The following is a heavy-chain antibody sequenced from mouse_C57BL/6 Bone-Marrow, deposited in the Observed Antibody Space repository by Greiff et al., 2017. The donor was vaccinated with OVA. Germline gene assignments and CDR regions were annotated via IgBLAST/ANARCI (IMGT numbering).Heavy chain of an antibody. V-gene: IGHV5-15*01. Sequence: EVKLVESGGGLVQPGGSLKLSCAASGFTFSDYGMAWVRQAPRKGPEWVAFISNLAYSIYYADTVTGRFTISRENAKNTLYLEMSSLRSEDTAMYYCARQRWVYDGYLEGMDYWGQGTSVTVSS. CDR1: GFTFSDYG. D-gene: IGHD2-3*01. CDR3: ARQRWVYDGYLEGMDY. CDR2: ISNLAYSI. J-gene: IGHJ4*01.